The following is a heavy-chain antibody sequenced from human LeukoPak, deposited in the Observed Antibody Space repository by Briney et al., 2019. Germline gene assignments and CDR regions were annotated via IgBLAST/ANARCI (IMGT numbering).Heavy chain of an antibody. CDR3: ARDLEEEYYYDSSGKGVLDY. J-gene: IGHJ4*02. CDR1: GYTFTSYA. D-gene: IGHD3-22*01. CDR2: INAGNGHT. V-gene: IGHV1-3*01. Sequence: ASVKVSCKASGYTFTSYAMHWVRQAPGQRLEWMGWINAGNGHTNYAQNLQGRVTMTTDTSTSTAYMELTSLRSDDTAVYYCARDLEEEYYYDSSGKGVLDYWGQGTLVTVSS.